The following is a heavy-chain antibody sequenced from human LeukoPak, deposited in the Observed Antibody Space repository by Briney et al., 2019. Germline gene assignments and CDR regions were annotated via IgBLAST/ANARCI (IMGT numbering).Heavy chain of an antibody. CDR2: IYYTGST. CDR1: GGSISSSSYY. J-gene: IGHJ5*02. CDR3: VRSKSGTYGWFDP. D-gene: IGHD4-17*01. V-gene: IGHV4-61*01. Sequence: PSETLSLTCTVSGGSISSSSYYWSWIRQPPGKGLEWIGYIYYTGSTNYNPSLKSRVTISVDTSKNQFSLKLSSVTAADTAVYYCVRSKSGTYGWFDPWGQGTLVTVSS.